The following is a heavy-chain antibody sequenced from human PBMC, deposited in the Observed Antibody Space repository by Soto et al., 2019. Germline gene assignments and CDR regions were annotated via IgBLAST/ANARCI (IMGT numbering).Heavy chain of an antibody. CDR3: ARGWPWTGGFYYYYGMDV. CDR2: MNPNSGNT. CDR1: GYTFTTYA. J-gene: IGHJ6*02. V-gene: IGHV1-8*02. Sequence: ASVKVSCKASGYTFTTYAMHWVRQATGQGLEWMGWMNPNSGNTGYAQKFQGRVTMTRNTSISTAYMELSSLRSEDTAVYYCARGWPWTGGFYYYYGMDVWGQGTTVTVSS. D-gene: IGHD3-10*01.